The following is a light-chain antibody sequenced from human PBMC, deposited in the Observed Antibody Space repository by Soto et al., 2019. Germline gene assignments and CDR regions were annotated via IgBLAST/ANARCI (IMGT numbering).Light chain of an antibody. CDR1: QSVNSN. Sequence: EIVMTQAPATLSVSPGERATLSCRASQSVNSNLAWYRQKPGQAPRLLISDASTRAPGVPARFSGGGSGTEVTLPISSLQAEDSGVYYCQQYNFWPPLTFGGGTKVEIK. CDR2: DAS. CDR3: QQYNFWPPLT. J-gene: IGKJ4*01. V-gene: IGKV3-15*01.